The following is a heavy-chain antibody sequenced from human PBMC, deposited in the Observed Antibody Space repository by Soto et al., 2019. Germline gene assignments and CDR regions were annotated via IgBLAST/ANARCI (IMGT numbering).Heavy chain of an antibody. J-gene: IGHJ4*02. D-gene: IGHD3-16*01. CDR2: ISGSGDST. Sequence: EVPLLESGGGLVQPGGSLRLSCAASGFTFSSYAMRWVRQAPGKGLEWVSAISGSGDSTYYADSVKGRFTISRDNSKNMVYLEMNSLRGEDTAVYYCARRGRGSNFAYWGQGTLVTVSS. V-gene: IGHV3-23*01. CDR1: GFTFSSYA. CDR3: ARRGRGSNFAY.